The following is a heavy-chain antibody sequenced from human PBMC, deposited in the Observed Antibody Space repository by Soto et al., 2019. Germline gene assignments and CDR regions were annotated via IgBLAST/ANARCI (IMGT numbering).Heavy chain of an antibody. CDR2: ISYDGSNK. D-gene: IGHD5-18*01. CDR3: ARGEVGGYSYGFLGY. Sequence: GGSLRLSCAASGFTFSSYAMHWVRQAPGKGLEWVAVISYDGSNKYYADSVKGRFTISRDNSKNTLYLQMNSLRAEDTAVYYCARGEVGGYSYGFLGYWGQGTLVTVSS. CDR1: GFTFSSYA. V-gene: IGHV3-30-3*01. J-gene: IGHJ4*02.